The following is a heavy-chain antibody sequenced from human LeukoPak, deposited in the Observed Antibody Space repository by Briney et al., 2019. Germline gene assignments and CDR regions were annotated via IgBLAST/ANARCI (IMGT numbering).Heavy chain of an antibody. CDR2: LPPDELDI. V-gene: IGHV3-74*01. CDR1: GFTFTNHW. D-gene: IGHD3-16*01. Sequence: SGGSLRLSCAASGFTFTNHWMHWVRQAPGMGLVWVSRLPPDELDIIYADSVKGRLTVSRDNSKHTVYLQINNLRAEDTDVYYCVGTIASRGSEYWGQGALVTVSS. CDR3: VGTIASRGSEY. J-gene: IGHJ4*02.